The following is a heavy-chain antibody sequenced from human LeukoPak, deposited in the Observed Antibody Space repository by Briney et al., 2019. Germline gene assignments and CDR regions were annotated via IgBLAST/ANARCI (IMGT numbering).Heavy chain of an antibody. Sequence: PGGSLRLSCAASGFTVSSNYMSWVRQAPGKGLKWVSVIYSGGSTYYADSVRGRFTISRDNAKNSLYLQMNSLRAEDTAMYYCARDSVAYCSGGSCTTFDSWGQGTLVTVSS. CDR2: IYSGGST. V-gene: IGHV3-66*01. D-gene: IGHD2-15*01. CDR1: GFTVSSNY. CDR3: ARDSVAYCSGGSCTTFDS. J-gene: IGHJ4*02.